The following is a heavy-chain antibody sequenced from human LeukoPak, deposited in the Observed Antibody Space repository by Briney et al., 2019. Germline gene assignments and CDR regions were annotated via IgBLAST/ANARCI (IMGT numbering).Heavy chain of an antibody. CDR1: GYTFTGYY. V-gene: IGHV1-2*02. J-gene: IGHJ4*02. CDR3: ARDWPYSSSSGFGY. CDR2: INPNSGGT. D-gene: IGHD6-6*01. Sequence: ASVKVSCKASGYTFTGYYMHWVRQAPGQGLEWMGWINPNSGGTNYAQKFQGRVTMTRDTSISTAYMELSRLRSDDTAVHYCARDWPYSSSSGFGYWGQGTLVTVSS.